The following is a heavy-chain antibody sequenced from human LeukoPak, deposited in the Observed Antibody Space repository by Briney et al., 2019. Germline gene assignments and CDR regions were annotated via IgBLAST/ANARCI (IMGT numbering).Heavy chain of an antibody. CDR1: GGSISSGSYY. CDR3: ARNKVVVAANLFDP. Sequence: SETLSLTCTVSGGSISSGSYYWGWIRQPPGKGLEWIGSISYTGSTYYNPSLKSRVTISVDTSKNQFSLKLSSVTAADTAVYYCARNKVVVAANLFDPWGQGTLVTVSS. CDR2: ISYTGST. J-gene: IGHJ5*02. D-gene: IGHD2-15*01. V-gene: IGHV4-39*01.